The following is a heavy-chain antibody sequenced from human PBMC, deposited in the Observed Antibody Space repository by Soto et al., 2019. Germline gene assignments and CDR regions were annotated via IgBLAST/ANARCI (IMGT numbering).Heavy chain of an antibody. D-gene: IGHD1-1*01. CDR1: GYTFTSYD. CDR2: MNPNSGNT. Sequence: QVQLVQSGAEVKKPGASVKVSCKASGYTFTSYDINWVRQATGQGLEWMGWMNPNSGNTGYAQKFQGRVTMTRNTSMSTAYMELSSLISEDTAVYYCARGLEGASDVLDYMNVWGKGTTVTVSS. J-gene: IGHJ6*03. V-gene: IGHV1-8*01. CDR3: ARGLEGASDVLDYMNV.